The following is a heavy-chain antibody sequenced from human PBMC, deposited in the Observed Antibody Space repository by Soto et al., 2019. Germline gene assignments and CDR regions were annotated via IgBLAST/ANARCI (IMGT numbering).Heavy chain of an antibody. D-gene: IGHD3-10*01. CDR3: ARHPMVREEVRDYYYYYGMDV. CDR1: GFTFSSYS. CDR2: ISSSSSYI. Sequence: EVQLVESGGGLVKPGGSLRLSCAASGFTFSSYSMNWVRQAPGKGLEWVSSISSSSSYIYYADSVKGRFTISRDNAKNSLYLQMNSLRAEDTAVYYSARHPMVREEVRDYYYYYGMDVWGQGTTVTVSS. V-gene: IGHV3-21*01. J-gene: IGHJ6*02.